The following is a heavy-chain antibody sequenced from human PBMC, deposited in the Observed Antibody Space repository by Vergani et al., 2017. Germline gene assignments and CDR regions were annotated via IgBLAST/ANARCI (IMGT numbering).Heavy chain of an antibody. D-gene: IGHD6-13*01. J-gene: IGHJ5*02. Sequence: QVQLQESGPGLVKASETLSLTCAVSGYSINSGYYWGWIRQPPGKGLEWIGSIYHYGSTYYNPSLKSRVTISIDTSKNHFSLRLSSVTAADTAVYYCTRKAAGLNWFDPWVQGALVTVSS. CDR1: GYSINSGYY. CDR3: TRKAAGLNWFDP. CDR2: IYHYGST. V-gene: IGHV4-38-2*01.